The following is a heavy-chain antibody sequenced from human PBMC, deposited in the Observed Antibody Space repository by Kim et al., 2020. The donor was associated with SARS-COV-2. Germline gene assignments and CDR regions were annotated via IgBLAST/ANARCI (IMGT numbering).Heavy chain of an antibody. CDR3: ARVPYDSSGYRPFDP. CDR2: IYYSGST. V-gene: IGHV4-59*13. D-gene: IGHD3-22*01. Sequence: SETLSLTCTVSGGSISSYYWSWIRQPPGKGLEWIGYIYYSGSTNYNPSLKSRVTISVDTSKNQFSLKLSSVTAADTAVYYCARVPYDSSGYRPFDPWGQGTLVTVSS. J-gene: IGHJ5*02. CDR1: GGSISSYY.